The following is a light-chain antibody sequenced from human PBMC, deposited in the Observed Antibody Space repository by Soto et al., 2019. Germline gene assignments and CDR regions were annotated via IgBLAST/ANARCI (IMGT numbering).Light chain of an antibody. CDR2: GAS. V-gene: IGKV3-20*01. CDR1: QSVSSSY. CDR3: QQYGRSPWT. J-gene: IGKJ1*01. Sequence: VLTQSPGTLSLSPGERATLSCRASQSVSSSYLAWYQQKPGQAPRLLLYGASSRATGIPDRFSGSGSGTDFTLTISRLEPEDFAVYYCQQYGRSPWTFGQGTKV.